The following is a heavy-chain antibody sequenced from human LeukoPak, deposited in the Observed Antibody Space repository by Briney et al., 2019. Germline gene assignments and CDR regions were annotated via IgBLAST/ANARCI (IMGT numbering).Heavy chain of an antibody. D-gene: IGHD5-18*01. J-gene: IGHJ5*02. CDR1: GYTFTSYD. CDR2: MNPNSGNT. Sequence: EASVKVSCKASGYTFTSYDINWVRRATGQGLEWMGWMNPNSGNTGYAQKFQGRVTMTKNTSISTVYMELSSLRSEDTAVYYCARGSRTAMGKTWSDPWGQGTLVTVSS. V-gene: IGHV1-8*01. CDR3: ARGSRTAMGKTWSDP.